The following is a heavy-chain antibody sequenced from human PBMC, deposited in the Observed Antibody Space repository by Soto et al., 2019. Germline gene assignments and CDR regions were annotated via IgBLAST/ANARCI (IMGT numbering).Heavy chain of an antibody. J-gene: IGHJ6*02. V-gene: IGHV4-30-4*02. Sequence: PSETLSLTYSLSGGCISTGDYCWSWIRQPPGEGLEWIGYIYYSGSTYYNPSLKSRVTISVDTSKNQFSLKLSSVTAADTAAYYCARDGGPTYYYDSSGYSPGVGMDVWGQGTTVTVS. CDR3: ARDGGPTYYYDSSGYSPGVGMDV. CDR1: GGCISTGDYC. CDR2: IYYSGST. D-gene: IGHD3-22*01.